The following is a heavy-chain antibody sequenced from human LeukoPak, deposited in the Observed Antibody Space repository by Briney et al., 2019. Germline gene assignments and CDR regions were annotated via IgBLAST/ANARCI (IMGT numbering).Heavy chain of an antibody. CDR1: GFTFSSYG. J-gene: IGHJ4*02. CDR2: ISGSGGST. V-gene: IGHV3-23*01. Sequence: GGSLRLSCAASGFTFSSYGMSWVRQAPGKGLEWVSGISGSGGSTYYADSVKGRFTISRDNSKNTLYLQMNSLRAEDTAVYYCANVGESRITMVRGVFRNWGQGTLVTVSS. D-gene: IGHD3-10*01. CDR3: ANVGESRITMVRGVFRN.